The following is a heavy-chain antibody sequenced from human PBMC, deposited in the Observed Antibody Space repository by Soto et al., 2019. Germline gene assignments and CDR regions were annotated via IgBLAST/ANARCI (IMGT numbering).Heavy chain of an antibody. CDR1: GGSITSYY. CDR2: ISYSGRT. D-gene: IGHD2-15*01. Sequence: SETLSLTCTVSGGSITSYYWSWIRQPPGKGLEWIGYISYSGRTRYNPSLKSRVIISVDTPKNQLSLELSSVTAADADVYLCARDRLASMVDSAFDYWGQGTLVTVSS. CDR3: ARDRLASMVDSAFDY. V-gene: IGHV4-59*01. J-gene: IGHJ4*02.